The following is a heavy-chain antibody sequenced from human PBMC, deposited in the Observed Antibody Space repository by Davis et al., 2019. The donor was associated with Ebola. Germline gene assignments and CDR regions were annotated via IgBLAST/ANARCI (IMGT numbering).Heavy chain of an antibody. D-gene: IGHD4-23*01. J-gene: IGHJ4*02. Sequence: GGSLRLSCAASGFTFSDYYMSWIRQAPGKGLEWVSHISSSGSTIYYADSVKGRFTISRDNDKNSLSLQMNGLRAEDTAVYYCARGPSTGNSFTYWGQGTLVTVSS. CDR3: ARGPSTGNSFTY. V-gene: IGHV3-11*04. CDR2: ISSSGSTI. CDR1: GFTFSDYY.